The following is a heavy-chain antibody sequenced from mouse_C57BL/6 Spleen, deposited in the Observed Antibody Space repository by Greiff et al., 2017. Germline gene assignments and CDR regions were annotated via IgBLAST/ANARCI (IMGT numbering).Heavy chain of an antibody. Sequence: VQLQQPGAELVRPGTSVKLSCKASGYTFTSYWMHWVKQRPGQGLEWIGVIDPSDSYTNYNQKFKGKATLTVDTSSSTAYMQLSSLTSEDSAVYYCANYYGSSYGYWYFDVWGTGTTVTVSS. J-gene: IGHJ1*03. V-gene: IGHV1-59*01. CDR3: ANYYGSSYGYWYFDV. CDR2: IDPSDSYT. CDR1: GYTFTSYW. D-gene: IGHD1-1*01.